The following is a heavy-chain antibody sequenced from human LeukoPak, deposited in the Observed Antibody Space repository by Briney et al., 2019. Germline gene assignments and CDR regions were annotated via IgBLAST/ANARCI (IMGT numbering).Heavy chain of an antibody. CDR2: ISAYNGNT. V-gene: IGHV1-18*01. D-gene: IGHD4-17*01. J-gene: IGHJ4*02. CDR3: AKAHHGDYFFYFDY. CDR1: GYTFTSYG. Sequence: ASVKVSCKASGYTFTSYGISWVRQAPGQGLEWMGWISAYNGNTNYAQKLQGRVTMTTDTSTSTAYMELRSLRAEDTAVYYCAKAHHGDYFFYFDYWGQGTLVTVSS.